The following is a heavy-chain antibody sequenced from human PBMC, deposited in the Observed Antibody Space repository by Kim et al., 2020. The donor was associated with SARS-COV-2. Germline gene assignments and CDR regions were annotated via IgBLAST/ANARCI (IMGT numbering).Heavy chain of an antibody. CDR1: GFTFSTYS. D-gene: IGHD4-17*01. CDR2: ISSTSRYI. J-gene: IGHJ4*02. Sequence: GGSLRLSCAASGFTFSTYSMNWVRQAPGRGLEWVSSISSTSRYIYYGDSVKGRFTISRDNAKNSLYLQMNSLRAEDTAMYYCARNDIEATNYGDEIDYWGQGILVTVSS. V-gene: IGHV3-21*01. CDR3: ARNDIEATNYGDEIDY.